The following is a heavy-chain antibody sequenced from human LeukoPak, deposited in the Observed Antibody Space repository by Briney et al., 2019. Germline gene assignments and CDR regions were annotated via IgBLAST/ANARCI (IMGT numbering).Heavy chain of an antibody. Sequence: SETLSLTCSVSGGSISSSSYYWGWTRQTPGKGLEWIGSIYYSGSTYYNPSLKSRVTISVDTSKNQFSLKLSSVTAADTAVYYCAPLGRGCYSVHYWGQGTLVTVSS. V-gene: IGHV4-39*01. CDR2: IYYSGST. CDR1: GGSISSSSYY. CDR3: APLGRGCYSVHY. J-gene: IGHJ4*02. D-gene: IGHD2-15*01.